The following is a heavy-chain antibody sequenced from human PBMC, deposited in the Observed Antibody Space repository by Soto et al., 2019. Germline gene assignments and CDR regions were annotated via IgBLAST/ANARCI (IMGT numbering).Heavy chain of an antibody. Sequence: GESLKISCKGSGYSFTSYWIGWVRQIPGKGLEWMGIIYPGDSDTRYSPSFQGQATISADKSISTAYLQWSSLKASDTAMYYCARCITGTTCYYGMDVWGQGTTVTVSS. J-gene: IGHJ6*02. V-gene: IGHV5-51*01. CDR1: GYSFTSYW. CDR3: ARCITGTTCYYGMDV. CDR2: IYPGDSDT. D-gene: IGHD1-7*01.